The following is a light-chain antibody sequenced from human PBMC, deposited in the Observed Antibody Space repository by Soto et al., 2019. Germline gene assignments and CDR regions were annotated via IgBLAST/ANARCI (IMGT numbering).Light chain of an antibody. CDR2: EGS. V-gene: IGLV2-23*03. Sequence: QSVRTQPASVSGSPGQSITISCTGTSSDVGSYNLVSWYQQHPGKAPKLMIYEGSKRPSGVSNRFSGSKSGNTASLTISGLQAEDEADYYCCSYAGSSTFYAFGTGTKVTVL. CDR1: SSDVGSYNL. J-gene: IGLJ1*01. CDR3: CSYAGSSTFYA.